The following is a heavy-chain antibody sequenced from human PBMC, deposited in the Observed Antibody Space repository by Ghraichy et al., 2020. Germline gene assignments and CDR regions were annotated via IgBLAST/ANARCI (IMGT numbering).Heavy chain of an antibody. V-gene: IGHV4-59*01. CDR1: LGSIASYY. CDR3: ARGPLRTRLDSFDV. CDR2: ISYNGFT. Sequence: SETLSLTGSVSLGSIASYYWSWIRQSPRQGLEYIGHISYNGFTNYNPSLKSRLTISVDRSKNQFSLRLSSVTAADTAVYYCARGPLRTRLDSFDVWGQGTVITVSS. D-gene: IGHD3/OR15-3a*01. J-gene: IGHJ3*01.